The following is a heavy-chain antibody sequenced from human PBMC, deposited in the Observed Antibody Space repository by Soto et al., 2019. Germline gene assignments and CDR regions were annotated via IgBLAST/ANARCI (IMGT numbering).Heavy chain of an antibody. D-gene: IGHD6-6*01. Sequence: QVQLLQSGAEVKKPGASVTVSCKASGYTFTNYGISWVRQAPGQGLEWMGWISTDNGNTNYAQKFQGRVTMTTDTSTRTAYMELRSLRSDDTAYYFGARGRLVRGGDSWGQGTLVTVSS. CDR1: GYTFTNYG. J-gene: IGHJ4*02. V-gene: IGHV1-18*01. CDR2: ISTDNGNT. CDR3: ARGRLVRGGDS.